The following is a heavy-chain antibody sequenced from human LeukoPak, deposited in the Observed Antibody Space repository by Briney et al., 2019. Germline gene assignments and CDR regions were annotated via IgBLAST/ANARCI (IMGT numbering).Heavy chain of an antibody. CDR2: ISFDGSNK. J-gene: IGHJ4*02. Sequence: PGGSLRLSCAASGFTFNNYAMHWVRQAPGKGLEWVAVISFDGSNKDYADSVKGRFSISRDNSKNTLYLQMNSLRAEDTAVYYCARDIYSSSWYYFDFWGQGTLVTVSS. CDR1: GFTFNNYA. V-gene: IGHV3-30-3*01. D-gene: IGHD6-13*01. CDR3: ARDIYSSSWYYFDF.